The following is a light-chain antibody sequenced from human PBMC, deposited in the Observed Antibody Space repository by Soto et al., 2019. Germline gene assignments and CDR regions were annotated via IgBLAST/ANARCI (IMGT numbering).Light chain of an antibody. CDR2: DVT. J-gene: IGLJ3*02. CDR3: CSYTNINELGV. Sequence: QSALTQPASVSGSPGQSITISCTGTSTDIGRYNYVSWYQHHPGKAPKLIIYDVTTRPSGISNRFSGSKSGNTASLTISGLQAEDEAEYYCCSYTNINELGVFGGGTKVTVL. V-gene: IGLV2-14*03. CDR1: STDIGRYNY.